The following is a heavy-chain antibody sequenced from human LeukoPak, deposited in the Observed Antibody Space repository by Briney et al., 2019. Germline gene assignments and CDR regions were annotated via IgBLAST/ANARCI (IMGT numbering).Heavy chain of an antibody. CDR2: IYSSGVT. Sequence: GGSLRLSCTVSGFAVRSNYLAWVRQAPGKGPEWVSVIYSSGVTHYADSVKGRFAISRDESKNTVYLQMNTLRGDDTGVYYCAREWSGNLSDFGWYFDLWGRGTLVTVSS. CDR3: AREWSGNLSDFGWYFDL. J-gene: IGHJ2*01. D-gene: IGHD3/OR15-3a*01. CDR1: GFAVRSNY. V-gene: IGHV3-53*01.